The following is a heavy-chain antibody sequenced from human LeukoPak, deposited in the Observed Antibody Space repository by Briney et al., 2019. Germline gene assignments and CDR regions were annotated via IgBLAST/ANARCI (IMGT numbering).Heavy chain of an antibody. D-gene: IGHD6-13*01. CDR3: AKASEVGRGYFDY. J-gene: IGHJ4*02. CDR1: GFSFSSYA. Sequence: PGGSLRLSCAASGFSFSSYAMSWVRQAPGKGLEWVSVISGSGGSTNYAASVKGRFTMSRDNSQNTLYLQMNSVRVEDTGVYYWAKASEVGRGYFDYWGQGTLVTVSS. V-gene: IGHV3-23*01. CDR2: ISGSGGST.